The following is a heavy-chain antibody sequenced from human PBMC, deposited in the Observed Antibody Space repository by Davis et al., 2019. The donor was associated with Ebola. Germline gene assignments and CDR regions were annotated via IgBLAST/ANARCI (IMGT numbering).Heavy chain of an antibody. CDR1: GFVFSSYV. CDR2: IYRDGRT. CDR3: TRHVSGDFWYFDL. J-gene: IGHJ2*01. V-gene: IGHV3-53*01. Sequence: GESLKISCAASGFVFSSYVMSWVRRAPGKGLEWVSVIYRDGRTYHADSVKGRFTISRDNSKNTVYLQMNSLRAEDTAVYYCTRHVSGDFWYFDLWGRGTLVTVSS. D-gene: IGHD4-17*01.